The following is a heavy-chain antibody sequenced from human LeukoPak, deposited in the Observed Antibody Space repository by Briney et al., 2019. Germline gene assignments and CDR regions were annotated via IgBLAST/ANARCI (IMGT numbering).Heavy chain of an antibody. V-gene: IGHV3-21*01. J-gene: IGHJ4*02. CDR2: IESSSTYI. CDR3: GREALGGWFWFDY. D-gene: IGHD6-19*01. CDR1: GFTLSGHT. Sequence: GGSLRLSCAASGFTLSGHTMNWVRQAPGKGLEWVSSIESSSTYIYYADSLKGRFTISRENAKNSLYLQINSLRVEDTAVYYCGREALGGWFWFDYWGQGTLVTVSS.